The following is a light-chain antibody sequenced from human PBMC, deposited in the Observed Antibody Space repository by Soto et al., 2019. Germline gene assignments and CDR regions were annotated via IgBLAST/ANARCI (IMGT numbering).Light chain of an antibody. J-gene: IGLJ1*01. Sequence: QSVLTQPPSASGSPGQSVTISCTGTSGDVGGYRFVSWYQQHPGKAPKLIIYQVTKRPPGVPARFSGSKSGNTASLTVSGLQAEDDADYYCSSYAGRTLYVFGTGTKLTVL. V-gene: IGLV2-8*01. CDR1: SGDVGGYRF. CDR2: QVT. CDR3: SSYAGRTLYV.